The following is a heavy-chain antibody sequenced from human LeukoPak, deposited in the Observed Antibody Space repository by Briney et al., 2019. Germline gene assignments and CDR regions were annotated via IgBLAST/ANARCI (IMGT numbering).Heavy chain of an antibody. V-gene: IGHV4-39*01. CDR3: ARREATTYYYDSSGYFPDPGRFDP. Sequence: SETLSLSCTVSGGSISSSSYYWGWIRQPPGKGLEWIWSIYYSGSTSYNPSLKSRVTISVDTSKNKFSLKLSSVTAADTAVYYCARREATTYYYDSSGYFPDPGRFDPWGQGTLVTVSS. CDR1: GGSISSSSYY. D-gene: IGHD3-22*01. CDR2: IYYSGST. J-gene: IGHJ5*02.